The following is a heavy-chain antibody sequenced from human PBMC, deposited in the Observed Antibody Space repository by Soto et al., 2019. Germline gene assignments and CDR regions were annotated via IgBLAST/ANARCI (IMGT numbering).Heavy chain of an antibody. CDR2: IYHSGST. V-gene: IGHV4-30-2*05. CDR1: GGSISSGGYS. Sequence: SETLSLTCAVSGGSISSGGYSWSWIRQPPGKGLEWIGYIYHSGSTYYNPSLKSRVTISVDTSKNQFSLKLSSVTAADTAVYYCARDRAVVVVAAGYYYYGMDVWGQGTTVTVSS. D-gene: IGHD2-15*01. J-gene: IGHJ6*02. CDR3: ARDRAVVVVAAGYYYYGMDV.